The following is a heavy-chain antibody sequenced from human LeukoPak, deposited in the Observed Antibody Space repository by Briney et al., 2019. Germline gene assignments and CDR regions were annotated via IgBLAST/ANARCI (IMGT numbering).Heavy chain of an antibody. Sequence: SETLFLTCTVSGGSGISGSYYWSWIRQPPGKGLEWIGYIYHSGTTKYNPSLKSRVTISIDTSKTQFSLKVRSVTAADTAVYFCARGTPLYSSDWYVNWFDPWGQGTLVTVSS. J-gene: IGHJ5*02. CDR1: GGSGISGSYY. D-gene: IGHD6-19*01. CDR3: ARGTPLYSSDWYVNWFDP. CDR2: IYHSGTT. V-gene: IGHV4-61*01.